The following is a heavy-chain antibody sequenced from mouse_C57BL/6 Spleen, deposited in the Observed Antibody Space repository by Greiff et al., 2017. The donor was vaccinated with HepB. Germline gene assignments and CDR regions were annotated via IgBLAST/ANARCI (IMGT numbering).Heavy chain of an antibody. Sequence: DVHLVESGGGLVKPGGSLKLSCAASGFTFSSYAMSWVRQTPEKRLEWVATISDGGSYTYYPDNVKGRFTISRDNAKNNLYLQMSHLKSEDTAMYYCARDYYGSRRDYFDYWGQGTTLTVSS. CDR1: GFTFSSYA. CDR3: ARDYYGSRRDYFDY. CDR2: ISDGGSYT. J-gene: IGHJ2*01. V-gene: IGHV5-4*01. D-gene: IGHD1-1*01.